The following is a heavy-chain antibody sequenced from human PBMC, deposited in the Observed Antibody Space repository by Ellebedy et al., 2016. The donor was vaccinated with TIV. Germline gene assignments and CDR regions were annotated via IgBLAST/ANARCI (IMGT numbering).Heavy chain of an antibody. J-gene: IGHJ4*02. CDR3: AKAHGFGDLHLDY. V-gene: IGHV3-43*02. CDR1: GFTSDDYA. D-gene: IGHD3-10*01. CDR2: MSGDGSYT. Sequence: PGGSLRLSCAASGFTSDDYAMHRVRQAPGKGLDWVSLMSGDGSYTYYAASVTGRFTISRDNSKKSLYLQMNSLRTEDTALYYCAKAHGFGDLHLDYWGKGTLVTVSS.